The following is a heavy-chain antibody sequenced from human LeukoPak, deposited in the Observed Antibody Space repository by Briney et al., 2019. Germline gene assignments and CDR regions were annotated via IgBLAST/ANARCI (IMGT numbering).Heavy chain of an antibody. D-gene: IGHD3-10*01. CDR3: ARDRFEYYGSSYYYYYYMDV. Sequence: SETLSLTCKVSGGSISSGGYSWSWIRQPAGKGLEWIGRIYTSGSTNYNPSLKSRVTISVDTSKNQFSLKLSSVTAADTAVYYCARDRFEYYGSSYYYYYYMDVWGKGTTVTISS. CDR1: GGSISSGGYS. J-gene: IGHJ6*03. V-gene: IGHV4-61*02. CDR2: IYTSGST.